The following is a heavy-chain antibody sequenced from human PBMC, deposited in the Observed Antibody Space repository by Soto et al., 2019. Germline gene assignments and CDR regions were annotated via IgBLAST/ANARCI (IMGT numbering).Heavy chain of an antibody. CDR2: ISSSGSTI. CDR1: GFTFSSYE. Sequence: PGGSLRLSCAASGFTFSSYEMTWVRQAPGKGLEWVSYISSSGSTIYYADSVKGRFTISRDNAKNSLYLQMNSLRAEDTAVYYCARDLLGYCSGGSCYGYWGQGTLVTVSS. V-gene: IGHV3-48*03. D-gene: IGHD2-15*01. CDR3: ARDLLGYCSGGSCYGY. J-gene: IGHJ4*02.